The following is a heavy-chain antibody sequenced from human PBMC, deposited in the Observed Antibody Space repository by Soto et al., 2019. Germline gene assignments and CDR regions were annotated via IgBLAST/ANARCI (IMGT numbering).Heavy chain of an antibody. CDR2: ISGSGGST. D-gene: IGHD3-3*01. Sequence: EVQLLESGGGLVQPGGSLRLSCAASGFTFSSYAMSWVRQAPGKGLEWVSAISGSGGSTYYADSVKGRFTISRDNSKNTLYLQMNSLRAEDTAVYYCAKDFSATMRSYDFWSGYNKYYYGMDVWGQGTTVTVSS. CDR3: AKDFSATMRSYDFWSGYNKYYYGMDV. J-gene: IGHJ6*02. CDR1: GFTFSSYA. V-gene: IGHV3-23*01.